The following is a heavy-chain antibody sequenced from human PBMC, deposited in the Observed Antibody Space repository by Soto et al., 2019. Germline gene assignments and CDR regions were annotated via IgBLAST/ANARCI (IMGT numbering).Heavy chain of an antibody. D-gene: IGHD6-13*01. CDR3: ARARRIAAAGAYYYYYYYKDV. CDR1: GYTFTSYD. Sequence: QVQLVQSGAEVKKPGASVKVSCKASGYTFTSYDINWVRQATGQGLEWMGWMNPNSGNTGYAQKFQGRVTMTRNTSISTAYMELSSLRSEDTAVYYCARARRIAAAGAYYYYYYYKDVWGKGTTVTVSS. CDR2: MNPNSGNT. V-gene: IGHV1-8*01. J-gene: IGHJ6*03.